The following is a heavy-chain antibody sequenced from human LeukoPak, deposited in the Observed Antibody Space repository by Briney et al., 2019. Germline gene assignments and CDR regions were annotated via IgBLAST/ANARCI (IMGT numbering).Heavy chain of an antibody. CDR1: GGSISSGGYS. CDR3: ARSYSRTYYFDY. J-gene: IGHJ4*02. D-gene: IGHD5-18*01. V-gene: IGHV4-30-2*01. Sequence: TLSLTCAVSGGSISSGGYSWSWIRQPPGKGLEWIGYIYHSGSTYYNPSLKSRVTISVDRSKNQFSLKLSSVTAADTAVYYCARSYSRTYYFDYWGQGTLVTVSS. CDR2: IYHSGST.